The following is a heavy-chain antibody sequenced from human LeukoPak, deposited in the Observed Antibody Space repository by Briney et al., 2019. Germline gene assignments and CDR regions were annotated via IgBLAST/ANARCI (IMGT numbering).Heavy chain of an antibody. CDR3: ARDNSVGDNAWWFDP. J-gene: IGHJ5*02. V-gene: IGHV1-46*01. CDR2: INPTGDST. Sequence: ASVKVSCKASGYTFTSHYMHSVRQAPGQGLEWMGLINPTGDSTGYAQKFQGRVTMTRDMSTSTDYMELSNLRSEDTAIYYCARDNSVGDNAWWFDPWGQGTLVTVSS. D-gene: IGHD1-26*01. CDR1: GYTFTSHY.